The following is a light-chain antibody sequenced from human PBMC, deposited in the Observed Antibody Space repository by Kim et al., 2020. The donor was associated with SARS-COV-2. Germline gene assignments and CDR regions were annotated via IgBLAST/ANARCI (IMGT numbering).Light chain of an antibody. CDR1: QSSSIF. V-gene: IGKV3-11*01. CDR3: RQRNSWPLT. J-gene: IGKJ4*01. Sequence: SLAPRERPTRSVRASQSSSIFLSWYQKQCGAAPRLVIYVSSNSATGTPTRCSGSGCGTDFTLTISSLDAEDFAVYYCRQRNSWPLTFGGGTKVEI. CDR2: VSS.